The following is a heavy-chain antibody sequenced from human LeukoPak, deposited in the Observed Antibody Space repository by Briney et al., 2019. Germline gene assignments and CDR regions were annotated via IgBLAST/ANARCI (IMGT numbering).Heavy chain of an antibody. Sequence: GGSLRLSCAASGFTFSSYWMHWVRQAPGKGLVWASRINSDGSSTSYADSVKGRFTISRDNAKNTLYLQMNSLRAEDTAVYYCARVSGYDSYYYGMDVWGQGTTVTVSS. V-gene: IGHV3-74*01. CDR3: ARVSGYDSYYYGMDV. D-gene: IGHD5-12*01. CDR1: GFTFSSYW. CDR2: INSDGSST. J-gene: IGHJ6*02.